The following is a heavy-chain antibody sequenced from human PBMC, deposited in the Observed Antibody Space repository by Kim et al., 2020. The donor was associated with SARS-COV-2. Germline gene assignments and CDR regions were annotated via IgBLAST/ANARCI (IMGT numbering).Heavy chain of an antibody. D-gene: IGHD3-16*02. CDR2: IIPIFGTA. J-gene: IGHJ4*02. CDR3: ARGGWSYDDIWGSYRFYFDY. Sequence: SVKVSCKASGGTFSSYAINWVRQAPGQGLEWMGGIIPIFGTANYAQKFQGRVTITADESTSTAYMELRSLRSEDTAVYYCARGGWSYDDIWGSYRFYFDYWGQGTPVTVSS. V-gene: IGHV1-69*13. CDR1: GGTFSSYA.